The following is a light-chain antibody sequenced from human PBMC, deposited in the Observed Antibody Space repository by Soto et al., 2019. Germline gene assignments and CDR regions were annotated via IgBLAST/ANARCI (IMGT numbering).Light chain of an antibody. J-gene: IGKJ1*01. CDR3: QQYGSSRT. CDR1: QSVSSSY. Sequence: DIVLTQSPGTLSLSPGERATLSCRASQSVSSSYLAWYQQKRGQAPRLLIYGASSRATGIPDRFSGSGSGADFPLTISRLEHEDFAVYYCQQYGSSRTFGQGTKVEIK. V-gene: IGKV3-20*01. CDR2: GAS.